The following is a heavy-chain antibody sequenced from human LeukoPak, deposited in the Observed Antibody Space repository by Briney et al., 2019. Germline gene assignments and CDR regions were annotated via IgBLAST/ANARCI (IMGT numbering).Heavy chain of an antibody. V-gene: IGHV1-18*01. CDR2: ISAYNGNT. Sequence: ASVKVSCKASGYTFTSYGISWVRQAPGQGLEWMGWISAYNGNTNYAQKLQGRVTMTTDTSTGTAYMELRSLRSDDTAVYYCARTHYDILTGYYNVPYYFDYWGQGTLVTVSS. CDR1: GYTFTSYG. CDR3: ARTHYDILTGYYNVPYYFDY. J-gene: IGHJ4*02. D-gene: IGHD3-9*01.